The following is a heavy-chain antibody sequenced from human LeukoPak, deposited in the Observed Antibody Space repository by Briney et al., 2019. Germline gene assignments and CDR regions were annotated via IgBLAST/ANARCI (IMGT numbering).Heavy chain of an antibody. CDR3: ARESLGDRVN. V-gene: IGHV4-59*12. CDR1: GGSISSYY. J-gene: IGHJ4*02. Sequence: KSSETLSPTCTVSGGSISSYYWSWIRQPPGKGLEWIGYIYYSGSTNYNPSLRSRVTISVDTSKNQFSLKLSSVTAADTAVYYCARESLGDRVNWGQGTLVTVSS. CDR2: IYYSGST. D-gene: IGHD3-10*01.